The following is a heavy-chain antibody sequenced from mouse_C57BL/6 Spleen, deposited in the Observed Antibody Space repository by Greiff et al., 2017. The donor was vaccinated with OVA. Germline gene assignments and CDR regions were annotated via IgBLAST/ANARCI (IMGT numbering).Heavy chain of an antibody. D-gene: IGHD2-3*01. J-gene: IGHJ1*03. CDR1: GFNIKDYY. CDR3: AKDDGYPYCYFDV. Sequence: VQLQQSGAELVKPGASVKLSCTASGFNIKDYYMHWVKQRTEQGLEWIGRIDPEDGETKYAPKFQGKAPLNADKFSTTAYLQLSSLTSEDTAVYYCAKDDGYPYCYFDVWGTGTTVTVSS. CDR2: IDPEDGET. V-gene: IGHV14-2*01.